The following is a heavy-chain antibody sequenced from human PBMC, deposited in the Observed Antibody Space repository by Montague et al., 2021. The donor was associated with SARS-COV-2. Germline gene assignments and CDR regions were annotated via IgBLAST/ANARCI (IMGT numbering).Heavy chain of an antibody. CDR1: GGSISSGGYY. D-gene: IGHD6-19*01. Sequence: TLSLTCTVSGGSISSGGYYWSWIRQHPGKGLEWIGYIYYSGSTYYNPSLKSRVTISVDTSKNQFSLKLSSVTAADTAVYYCARGNRIAVAGTDFDYWGHGTLVTVSS. CDR2: IYYSGST. CDR3: ARGNRIAVAGTDFDY. J-gene: IGHJ4*01. V-gene: IGHV4-31*03.